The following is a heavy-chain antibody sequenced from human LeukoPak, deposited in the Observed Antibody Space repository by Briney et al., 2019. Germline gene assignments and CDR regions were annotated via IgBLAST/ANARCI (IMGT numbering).Heavy chain of an antibody. CDR2: IFVGRGNT. J-gene: IGHJ5*02. CDR3: AAFHGRPTGTTIMVDNWFDP. CDR1: GFTFTSSA. D-gene: IGHD1-1*01. V-gene: IGHV1-58*02. Sequence: SVNVSCKASGFTFTSSAMQWVRQARGQGLEWIGWIFVGRGNTNYAQMFQERVTITRDMSTSTAYMELSSLRSEDTAVYYCAAFHGRPTGTTIMVDNWFDPWGQGTLVTVSS.